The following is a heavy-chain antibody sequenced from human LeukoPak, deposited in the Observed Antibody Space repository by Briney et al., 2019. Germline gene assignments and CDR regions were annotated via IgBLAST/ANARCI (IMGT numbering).Heavy chain of an antibody. Sequence: GASVKVSCKASGYTFTGYYMHWVRQAPGQGLERMRCINPNSGGTNYAQKFQGRVTMTRDTSISTAYMELSRLRSDDTAVYYCARVDGGSLLTGEYWFDPWGQGTLVTVSS. D-gene: IGHD7-27*01. CDR3: ARVDGGSLLTGEYWFDP. CDR2: INPNSGGT. J-gene: IGHJ5*02. CDR1: GYTFTGYY. V-gene: IGHV1-2*02.